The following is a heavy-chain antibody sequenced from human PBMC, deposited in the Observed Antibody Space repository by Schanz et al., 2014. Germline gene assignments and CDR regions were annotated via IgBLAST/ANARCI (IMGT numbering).Heavy chain of an antibody. V-gene: IGHV3-23*01. J-gene: IGHJ3*02. Sequence: EVHLLESGGGLVEPGGSLRLSCATSGFSLDIFAVSWVRQAPGKGLEWVSSFNDGGVNKYYADSVKGRFTISSDNSKSTLYLQMNSLRAEDTAVYYCAKSDAFDIWGQGTLVTVSS. CDR1: GFSLDIFA. CDR2: FNDGGVNK. CDR3: AKSDAFDI.